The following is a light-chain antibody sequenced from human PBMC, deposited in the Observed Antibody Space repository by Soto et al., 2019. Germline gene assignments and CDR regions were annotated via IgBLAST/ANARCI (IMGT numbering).Light chain of an antibody. J-gene: IGKJ1*01. CDR1: QTISNY. CDR3: QQSHSTPQWT. V-gene: IGKV1-39*01. Sequence: EMQMTQSPSSLSAFVGDRVTITCRASQTISNYVNWYQQKPGKAPKLLIYAASSLQSGVPSRFSGSESGTDFTLTISSLQPEDFATYYCQQSHSTPQWTFGQGTTVEI. CDR2: AAS.